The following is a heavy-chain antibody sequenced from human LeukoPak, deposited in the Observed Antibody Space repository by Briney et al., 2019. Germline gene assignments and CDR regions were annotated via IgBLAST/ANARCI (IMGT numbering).Heavy chain of an antibody. J-gene: IGHJ4*02. V-gene: IGHV1-2*02. D-gene: IGHD3-10*01. CDR3: ARDRPLDADDYYGFYYFDY. Sequence: APVKVSCKASGYTFTGYYMHWVRQAPGQGLEWMGWINPNSGGTNHAQKFQGRVTMTRDTSISTAYMELSRLRSDDTAVYYCARDRPLDADDYYGFYYFDYWGQGTLVTVSS. CDR2: INPNSGGT. CDR1: GYTFTGYY.